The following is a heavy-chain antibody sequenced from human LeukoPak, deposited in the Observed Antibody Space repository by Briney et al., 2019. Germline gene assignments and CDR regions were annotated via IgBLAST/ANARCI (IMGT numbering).Heavy chain of an antibody. V-gene: IGHV3-30-3*01. CDR3: AKDSRDGYNFWFDP. CDR2: ISYDGINK. Sequence: GGSLRLSCAASGFTFSSYAMHWVRQAPGKGLEWVAVISYDGINKYYADSVKGRFTISRDNSKNTLYLQMNSLRAEDTAVYYCAKDSRDGYNFWFDPWGQGTLVTVSS. CDR1: GFTFSSYA. J-gene: IGHJ5*02. D-gene: IGHD5-24*01.